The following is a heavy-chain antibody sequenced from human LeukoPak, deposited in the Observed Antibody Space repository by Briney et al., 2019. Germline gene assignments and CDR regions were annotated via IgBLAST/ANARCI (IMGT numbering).Heavy chain of an antibody. CDR3: AKDLEAVAGTIVNDY. CDR2: IGASGGTT. CDR1: GFTFSKYA. D-gene: IGHD6-19*01. Sequence: GGSLRLSCAVSGFTFSKYAMNWVRQGPGKGLEWVSGIGASGGTTYYADSVQGRFTISRDDSKNTLYLQLNRLSADDTGVYFCAKDLEAVAGTIVNDYWGQGTLVTVSS. V-gene: IGHV3-23*01. J-gene: IGHJ4*02.